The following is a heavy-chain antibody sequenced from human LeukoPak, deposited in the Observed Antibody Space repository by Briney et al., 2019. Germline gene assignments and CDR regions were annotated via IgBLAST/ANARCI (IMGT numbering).Heavy chain of an antibody. Sequence: AGSLRLSRAASGFTFSDSYMSWIRQAAGKGLEWVSYISNTSSHTNYADSLKSRFTISRDNAKKSLYLQMNTLRAEDTSVYYCARDRNTGSSYESRFENWGQGSLVTVSS. CDR2: ISNTSSHT. D-gene: IGHD1-26*01. CDR3: ARDRNTGSSYESRFEN. J-gene: IGHJ4*02. V-gene: IGHV3-11*06. CDR1: GFTFSDSY.